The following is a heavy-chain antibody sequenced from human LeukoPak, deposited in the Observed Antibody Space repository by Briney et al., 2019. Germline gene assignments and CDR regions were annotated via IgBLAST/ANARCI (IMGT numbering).Heavy chain of an antibody. J-gene: IGHJ4*02. CDR2: INQDASEI. D-gene: IGHD2-21*02. V-gene: IGHV3-7*01. Sequence: GGSLRLSCEASGSGFTFGNFALSWVRQAPGKGLEWVGNINQDASEINYVDSVRGRFTISRDNAKNSLHLQMNSLRAEDTAVYYCATDRDNSDWQKRFDSWGQGTLVTVSS. CDR3: ATDRDNSDWQKRFDS. CDR1: GSGFTFGNFA.